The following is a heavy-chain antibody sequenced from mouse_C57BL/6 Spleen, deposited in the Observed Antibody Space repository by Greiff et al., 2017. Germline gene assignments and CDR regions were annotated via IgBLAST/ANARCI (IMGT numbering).Heavy chain of an antibody. CDR2: ISNGGGST. V-gene: IGHV5-12*01. CDR1: GFTFSDYY. CDR3: ARQIYDGYYGGAMDY. J-gene: IGHJ4*01. D-gene: IGHD2-3*01. Sequence: EVKLVESGGGLVQPGGSLKLSCAASGFTFSDYYMYWVRQTPEKRLGWVAYISNGGGSTYYPDTVKGRFTISRDNAKNTLYLQMSRLKSEDTAMYYCARQIYDGYYGGAMDYWGQGTSVTVSS.